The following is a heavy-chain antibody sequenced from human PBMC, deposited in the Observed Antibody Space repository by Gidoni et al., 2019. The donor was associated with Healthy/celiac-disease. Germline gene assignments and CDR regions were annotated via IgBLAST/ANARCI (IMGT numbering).Heavy chain of an antibody. CDR2: IRSSSSDI. J-gene: IGHJ4*02. CDR3: ARDPGDIVVVPAAN. D-gene: IGHD2-2*01. Sequence: VQLVESGGGLVKPGGSLRLSCAASGFTFSSFRMNWVRQAPGQGLEWGSFIRSSSSDIYYADSVKGRFTISRDNAKNSLYLQMNSLRAEDTAVYYCARDPGDIVVVPAANWGQGTLVTVSS. CDR1: GFTFSSFR. V-gene: IGHV3-21*01.